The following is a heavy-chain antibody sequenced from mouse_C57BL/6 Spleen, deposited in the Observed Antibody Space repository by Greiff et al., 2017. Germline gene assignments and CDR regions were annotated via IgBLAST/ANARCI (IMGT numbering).Heavy chain of an antibody. CDR3: ARLGLGQDYFDY. CDR1: GFTFSSYG. D-gene: IGHD4-1*01. CDR2: ISSGGSYT. Sequence: EVMLVESGGDLVKPGGSLKLSCAASGFTFSSYGMSWVRQTPDKRLEWVATISSGGSYTYYPDSVKGRFTISRDNAKNTLYLQMSSLKSEDTAMYYCARLGLGQDYFDYWGQGTTLTVSS. J-gene: IGHJ2*01. V-gene: IGHV5-6*01.